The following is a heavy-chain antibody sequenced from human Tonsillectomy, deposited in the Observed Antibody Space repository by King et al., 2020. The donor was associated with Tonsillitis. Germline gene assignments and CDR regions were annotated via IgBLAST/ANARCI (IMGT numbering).Heavy chain of an antibody. CDR2: ISSSGSTI. V-gene: IGHV3-11*01. D-gene: IGHD2-2*01. Sequence: VQLVESGGGLVKPGGSLRLSCAASGFTFSDYYMSWIRQAPGKGLEWVSHISSSGSTIYYADSVKGRFTISRDNAKNSLYLQMNSLRAADTAVYYCTRAEAAAINSPFDYWGQGTLVTVSS. CDR1: GFTFSDYY. CDR3: TRAEAAAINSPFDY. J-gene: IGHJ4*02.